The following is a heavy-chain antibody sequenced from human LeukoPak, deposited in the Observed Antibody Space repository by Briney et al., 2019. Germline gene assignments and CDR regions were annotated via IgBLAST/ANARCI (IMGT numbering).Heavy chain of an antibody. Sequence: PGRTLRLSCTASGFSDTSNYMNWVRQAPGKGLEWVSLIYSDGSTYYAASVKGRFTISRDKSNNMLYLQMNNLRAEDTAMYYCARDPPAVLLGTYGWGQGALVTVSS. CDR1: GFSDTSNY. CDR3: ARDPPAVLLGTYG. J-gene: IGHJ4*02. D-gene: IGHD2/OR15-2a*01. CDR2: IYSDGST. V-gene: IGHV3-66*01.